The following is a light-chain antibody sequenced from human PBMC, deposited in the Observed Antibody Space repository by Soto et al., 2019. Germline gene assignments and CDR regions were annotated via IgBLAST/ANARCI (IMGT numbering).Light chain of an antibody. CDR2: KAS. V-gene: IGKV1-5*03. J-gene: IGKJ1*01. CDR1: QSISNW. Sequence: DIQMTQSPSTLSASVGDRVTITCRASQSISNWLAWYQQKPGKAPKLLIYKASTLETGVPLRFSGSGSGTDFTLTITSLQPDDFATYYCQQYNSYLRTFGQGTKVDFK. CDR3: QQYNSYLRT.